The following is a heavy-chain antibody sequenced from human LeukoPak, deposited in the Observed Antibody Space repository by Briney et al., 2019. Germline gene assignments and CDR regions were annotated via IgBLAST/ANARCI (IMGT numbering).Heavy chain of an antibody. V-gene: IGHV3-33*06. CDR2: TWYDGSHN. CDR3: AKEYEAYCGGDCYSHFQD. D-gene: IGHD2-21*02. Sequence: PGGSLRLSCAASGFTFSSYGIHWVRQAPGKGLEWVATTWYDGSHNFYADSVKGRFTISRDNSKNTLYLHMNSLRVDDTAVYYCAKEYEAYCGGDCYSHFQDWGQGTLVSVSS. J-gene: IGHJ1*01. CDR1: GFTFSSYG.